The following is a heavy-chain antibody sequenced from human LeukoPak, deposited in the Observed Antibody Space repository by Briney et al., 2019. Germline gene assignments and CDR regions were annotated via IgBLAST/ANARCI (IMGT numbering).Heavy chain of an antibody. CDR3: ARDHYDTTVYYYYGMDV. CDR2: IYYSGST. J-gene: IGHJ6*02. D-gene: IGHD3-9*01. V-gene: IGHV4-30-4*01. Sequence: SQTLSLTCTVSGGSISSGDYYWSWLRQPPGTGLEWIGYIYYSGSTYYNPSLKSRVTISVDTSKNQFSLKLSSVPAADTAVYYCARDHYDTTVYYYYGMDVWGQGTTVTVSS. CDR1: GGSISSGDYY.